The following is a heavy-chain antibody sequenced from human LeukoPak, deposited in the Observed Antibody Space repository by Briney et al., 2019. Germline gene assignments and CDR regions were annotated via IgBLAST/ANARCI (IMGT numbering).Heavy chain of an antibody. Sequence: GESLKISCKGSGYRFTSYWIGWVRQMPGRGLEWMGIIYPGDSDTRYSPSFQGQVTISADKSISTAYLQWSSLKASDTAMYFCARDRPQDAFDIWGQGTMVTVSS. J-gene: IGHJ3*02. CDR3: ARDRPQDAFDI. CDR1: GYRFTSYW. CDR2: IYPGDSDT. V-gene: IGHV5-51*01.